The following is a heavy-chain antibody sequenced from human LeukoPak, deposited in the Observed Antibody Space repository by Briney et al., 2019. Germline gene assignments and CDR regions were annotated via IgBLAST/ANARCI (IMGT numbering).Heavy chain of an antibody. CDR2: IKQDGSEK. Sequence: GGSLRLSCVVSGFNFNSYWMNWVRQAPGKGLEWVANIKQDGSEKYYVDSVKGRFTISRDNAKNSLYLQMNSLRAEDTAVYYCARGLYGSGSSYYYYGMDVWGQGTTVTVSS. CDR1: GFNFNSYW. J-gene: IGHJ6*02. D-gene: IGHD3-10*01. CDR3: ARGLYGSGSSYYYYGMDV. V-gene: IGHV3-7*01.